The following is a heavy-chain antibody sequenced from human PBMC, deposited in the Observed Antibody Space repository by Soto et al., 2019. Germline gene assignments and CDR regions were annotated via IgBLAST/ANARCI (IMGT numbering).Heavy chain of an antibody. CDR3: AREYVPPAASLTGYYYYYMDV. CDR1: GGSIVGRGYY. D-gene: IGHD2-15*01. Sequence: SQTLCHTSTVAGGSIVGRGYYRSWIRQHPGKGLEWIGYIYYSGSTYYNPSLKSRVTISVDTSKNQFSLKLSSVTAADTAVYYCAREYVPPAASLTGYYYYYMDVWGKGTTVPGSS. J-gene: IGHJ6*03. CDR2: IYYSGST. V-gene: IGHV4-31*03.